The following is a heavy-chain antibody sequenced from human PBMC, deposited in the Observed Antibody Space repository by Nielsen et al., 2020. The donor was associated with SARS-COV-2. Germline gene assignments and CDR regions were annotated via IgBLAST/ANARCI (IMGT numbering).Heavy chain of an antibody. J-gene: IGHJ4*02. Sequence: SLKISCAASGFTFDDYAMHWVRQAPGKGLEWGSGISWNSGSIGYADSVKGRFTISRDNAKNSLYLQMNSLRAEDTALYYCANAPNWNDGPFDYWGQGTLVTVSS. D-gene: IGHD1-20*01. V-gene: IGHV3-9*01. CDR2: ISWNSGSI. CDR3: ANAPNWNDGPFDY. CDR1: GFTFDDYA.